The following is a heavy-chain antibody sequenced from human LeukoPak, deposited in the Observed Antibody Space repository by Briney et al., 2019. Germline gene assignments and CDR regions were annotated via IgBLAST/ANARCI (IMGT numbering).Heavy chain of an antibody. Sequence: GGSLSLSCAASGFTFSNHAMNWVRQAPGKGLEWVSIISGSGTVTYYADSVKGRFTISRDNSRNTLYLQMNSLRAEDTALYYCAKTSVGEGRIIGSGYFDNWGQGTLVTVSS. CDR1: GFTFSNHA. CDR3: AKTSVGEGRIIGSGYFDN. CDR2: ISGSGTVT. D-gene: IGHD2-15*01. J-gene: IGHJ4*02. V-gene: IGHV3-23*01.